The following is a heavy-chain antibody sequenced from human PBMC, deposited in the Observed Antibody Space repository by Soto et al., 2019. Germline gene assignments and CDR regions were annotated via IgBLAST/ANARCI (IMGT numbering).Heavy chain of an antibody. Sequence: QVQLVESGGGVVQPGRSLRLSCAASGFTFNTYGMHWVRQAPGKGLEWVAIISYDGTNKYYADSVKGRFTISRDNSKNTLYLQMNSLRDEDTAVYYCAKIRSGYCSGPSCQSLGYWGQGTLVTVSS. CDR3: AKIRSGYCSGPSCQSLGY. V-gene: IGHV3-30*18. D-gene: IGHD2-2*01. CDR1: GFTFNTYG. CDR2: ISYDGTNK. J-gene: IGHJ4*02.